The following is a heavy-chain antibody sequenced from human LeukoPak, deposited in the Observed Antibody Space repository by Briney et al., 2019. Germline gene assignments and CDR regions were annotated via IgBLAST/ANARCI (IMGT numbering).Heavy chain of an antibody. V-gene: IGHV1-69*02. D-gene: IGHD2-15*01. J-gene: IGHJ4*02. CDR2: IIPILGIA. CDR1: GGTFSSYT. Sequence: SVKVSCKASGGTFSSYTISWVRQAPGQGLEWMGRIIPILGIANYAQKFQGRVTITRNTSISTAYMELSSLRSEDTAVYYCARGFLVEPFDYWGQGTLVTVSS. CDR3: ARGFLVEPFDY.